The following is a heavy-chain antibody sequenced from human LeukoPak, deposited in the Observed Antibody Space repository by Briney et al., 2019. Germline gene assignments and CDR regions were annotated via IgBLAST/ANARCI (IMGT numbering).Heavy chain of an antibody. CDR1: GGSISSSSYY. CDR3: ARQTLYGSGESWFDP. V-gene: IGHV4-39*01. J-gene: IGHJ5*02. CDR2: TYYSGST. D-gene: IGHD3-10*01. Sequence: SETLSLTCTVSGGSISSSSYYWGWIRQPPGKGLEWIGSTYYSGSTYYNPSLKSRVTISVDTSKNQFSLKLSSVTAADTAVYYCARQTLYGSGESWFDPWGQGTLVTVSS.